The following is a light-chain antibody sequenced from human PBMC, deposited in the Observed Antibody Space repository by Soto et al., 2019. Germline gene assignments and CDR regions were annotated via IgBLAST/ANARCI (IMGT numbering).Light chain of an antibody. J-gene: IGLJ3*02. CDR3: SLFRSLNSLGV. CDR1: SSDVGAYNF. CDR2: DVS. Sequence: QSVLTQPASVSRSPGQSITISCTGTSSDVGAYNFVSWYQRHPGKAPKHMVYDVSHLPSGLSHRFSGYKSGNTDSLTISGLQAEYEADYCCSLFRSLNSLGVFGVGTKVTVL. V-gene: IGLV2-14*03.